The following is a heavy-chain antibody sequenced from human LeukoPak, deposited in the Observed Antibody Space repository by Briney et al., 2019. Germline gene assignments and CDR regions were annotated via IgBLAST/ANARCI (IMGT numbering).Heavy chain of an antibody. D-gene: IGHD2-2*01. Sequence: SQTLSLTCTVSGGSISSGGYYWSWIRQHPGKGLEWIGYIYYSGGTYYNPSLKSRVTISVDTSKNQFSLKLSSVTAADTAVYYCARDDHCSSTSCYHAFDIWGQGTMVTVSS. J-gene: IGHJ3*02. CDR3: ARDDHCSSTSCYHAFDI. CDR2: IYYSGGT. V-gene: IGHV4-31*03. CDR1: GGSISSGGYY.